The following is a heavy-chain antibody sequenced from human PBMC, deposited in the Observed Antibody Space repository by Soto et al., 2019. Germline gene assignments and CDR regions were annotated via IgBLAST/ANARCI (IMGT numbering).Heavy chain of an antibody. CDR1: GFTFRSYT. CDR2: ISSSSSTI. Sequence: GGSLRLSCAASGFTFRSYTMDWVRQAPGKGLEWVSYISSSSSTIYYADSVKGRFTISRDNAKNSLYLQMNSLRDEDTAEYYCARDLWGDGYDYYYYYGMDVWGQGTTVTVSS. CDR3: ARDLWGDGYDYYYYYGMDV. V-gene: IGHV3-48*02. D-gene: IGHD5-12*01. J-gene: IGHJ6*02.